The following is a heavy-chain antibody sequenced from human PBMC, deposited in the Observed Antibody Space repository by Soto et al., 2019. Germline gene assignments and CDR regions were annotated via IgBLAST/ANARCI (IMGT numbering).Heavy chain of an antibody. J-gene: IGHJ6*02. CDR1: GGSFSDYY. Sequence: QVQVQQWGAGLLKPSETLSLTCAVYGGSFSDYYGTWIRQSPGKGLEWIGEINHSGITYYNPSLKSRVTISVDTSKYQFSLKLRSVTAADTAVYYCARGRLEWLLLGYGVDVWGQGTTVTVSS. D-gene: IGHD3-3*01. CDR2: INHSGIT. V-gene: IGHV4-34*01. CDR3: ARGRLEWLLLGYGVDV.